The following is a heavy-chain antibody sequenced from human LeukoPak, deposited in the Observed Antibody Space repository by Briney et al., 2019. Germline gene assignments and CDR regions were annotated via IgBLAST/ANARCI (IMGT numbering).Heavy chain of an antibody. V-gene: IGHV4-4*07. CDR1: CGSISSYY. Sequence: KPSETLSLTCTVSCGSISSYYWSWIRQPAGKGLEWIGRIYTSGSTNYNPSLKSRVTMSVGTSKNQFSLKLSSVTAADTAVYYCARVDPYDFWSGYYLFDPWGQGTLVTVSS. J-gene: IGHJ5*02. CDR3: ARVDPYDFWSGYYLFDP. D-gene: IGHD3-3*01. CDR2: IYTSGST.